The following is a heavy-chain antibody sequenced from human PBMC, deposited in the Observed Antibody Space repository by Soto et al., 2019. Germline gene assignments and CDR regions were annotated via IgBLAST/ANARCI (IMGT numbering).Heavy chain of an antibody. CDR2: IYHSGST. V-gene: IGHV4-30-2*01. Sequence: ASETLSLTCAVSGGSISSGGYSWSWIRQPLGKGLEWIGYIYHSGSTYYNPSLKSRVTISVDRSKNQFSLKLSSVTAADTAVYYCARGVGLVGAPNFDYWGTGTLGTVSS. CDR1: GGSISSGGYS. D-gene: IGHD1-26*01. CDR3: ARGVGLVGAPNFDY. J-gene: IGHJ4*02.